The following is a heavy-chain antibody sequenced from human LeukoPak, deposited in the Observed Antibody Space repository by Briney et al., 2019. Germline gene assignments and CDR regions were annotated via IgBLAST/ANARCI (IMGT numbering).Heavy chain of an antibody. CDR1: VYTFRSYS. Sequence: PGGSLRLSCLASVYTFRSYSMNWVRQAPGKGLEWVSSISVRSNYIYYADSVRGRFRISRDDARDSLYLQMNSLRAEDTAVYYCVRLRRNSDTSGFYYYYDFWGQGTLVTVSS. CDR3: VRLRRNSDTSGFYYYYDF. D-gene: IGHD3-22*01. CDR2: ISVRSNYI. J-gene: IGHJ4*02. V-gene: IGHV3-21*01.